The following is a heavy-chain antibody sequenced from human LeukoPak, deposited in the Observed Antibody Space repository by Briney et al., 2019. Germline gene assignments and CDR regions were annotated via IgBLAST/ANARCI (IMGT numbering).Heavy chain of an antibody. CDR3: ASLIAAAWVDDAFDI. V-gene: IGHV4-39*01. CDR1: GGSISSSSYY. J-gene: IGHJ3*02. CDR2: IYYSGST. Sequence: SETLSLTCTVSGGSISSSSYYWGWIRQPPGKGLEWIGSIYYSGSTYYNPSLKSRVTISVDTSKNQFSLKLSSVTAADTAVYYCASLIAAAWVDDAFDIWGQGTMVTVSS. D-gene: IGHD6-13*01.